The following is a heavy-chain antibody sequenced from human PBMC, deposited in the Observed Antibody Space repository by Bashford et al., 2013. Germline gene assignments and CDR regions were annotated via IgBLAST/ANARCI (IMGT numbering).Heavy chain of an antibody. CDR3: ARPAPGIAPFDY. Sequence: GGPLRLSCAASGFTFSSYGMHWVRQAPGKGWSGVAVIWYDGSNKYYADSVKGRFTISRDNSKNTLYLQMNSLRAEDTAVYYCARPAPGIAPFDYWGQGTLVTVSS. CDR2: IWYDGSNK. V-gene: IGHV3-33*01. D-gene: IGHD2-21*01. J-gene: IGHJ4*02. CDR1: GFTFSSYG.